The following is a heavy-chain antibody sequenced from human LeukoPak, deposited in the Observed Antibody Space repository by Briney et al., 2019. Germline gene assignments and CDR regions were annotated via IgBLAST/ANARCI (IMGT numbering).Heavy chain of an antibody. CDR2: IYTSGST. CDR1: GGSISSDSYY. D-gene: IGHD6-13*01. Sequence: KTSETLSLTCTVSGGSISSDSYYWSWIRQPAGKGLEWIGHIYTSGSTKYNPSLKSRVTISADTSKNQFSLKLSSVTAADTAVYYCARDFVIAATTEYFQYWGQGTLVTVST. V-gene: IGHV4-61*09. CDR3: ARDFVIAATTEYFQY. J-gene: IGHJ1*01.